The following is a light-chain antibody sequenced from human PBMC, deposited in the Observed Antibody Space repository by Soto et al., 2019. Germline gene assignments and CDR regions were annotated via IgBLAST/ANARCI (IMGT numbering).Light chain of an antibody. Sequence: EIRLTQSPGTLSLSTGERATLSCRASQSVSSSYFAWYQQKPGQAPRLLIHGASTRAPGFPARFSGSGSGTDFTLTISSLQSEDFAVYYCQQYDNWPWTFGQGTKVDIK. CDR2: GAS. CDR1: QSVSSSY. V-gene: IGKV3-15*01. CDR3: QQYDNWPWT. J-gene: IGKJ1*01.